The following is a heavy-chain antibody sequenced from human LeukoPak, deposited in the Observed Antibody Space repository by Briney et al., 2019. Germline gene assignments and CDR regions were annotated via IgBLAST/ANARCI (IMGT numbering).Heavy chain of an antibody. CDR1: GYSISSGSY. Sequence: SETLSLTCVVSGYSISSGSYWAWIRQPPGRGLEWIGSVYHSGKTYYNPSLMSPVTISVDTSKNQFSLNLISVTAADTAVYYCARITGSGINWLFDYWGQGTLVTVSS. D-gene: IGHD1-1*01. J-gene: IGHJ4*02. CDR2: VYHSGKT. V-gene: IGHV4-38-2*01. CDR3: ARITGSGINWLFDY.